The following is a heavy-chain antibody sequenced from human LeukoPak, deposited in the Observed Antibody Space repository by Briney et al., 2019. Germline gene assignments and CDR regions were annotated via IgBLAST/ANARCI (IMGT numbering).Heavy chain of an antibody. V-gene: IGHV1-8*01. D-gene: IGHD1-7*01. Sequence: ASVKVSCKTSGYTFTNFDINWVRQATGQGLEWMGWMNPKSGNTHFAQKFQGRVTMTRDTAVSTAYMELSSLRSEDTAVYHCARGPNWNYEEHYYGMDVWGQGTTVTVSS. CDR3: ARGPNWNYEEHYYGMDV. CDR2: MNPKSGNT. CDR1: GYTFTNFD. J-gene: IGHJ6*02.